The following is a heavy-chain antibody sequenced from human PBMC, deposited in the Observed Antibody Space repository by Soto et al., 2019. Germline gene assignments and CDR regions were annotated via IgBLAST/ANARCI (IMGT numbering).Heavy chain of an antibody. J-gene: IGHJ6*02. CDR2: ISAYNGNT. D-gene: IGHD6-19*01. V-gene: IGHV1-18*01. Sequence: QVQLVQSGAEVKKPGASVKVPCRASGYTFTSYGISGVRQAPGQGLGWMGGISAYNGNTNYAQKLQGRVTMTTDTSTSTAYMELRSLRSDDTAVYYCARDQSAVGGMDVWGQGTTVTVSS. CDR1: GYTFTSYG. CDR3: ARDQSAVGGMDV.